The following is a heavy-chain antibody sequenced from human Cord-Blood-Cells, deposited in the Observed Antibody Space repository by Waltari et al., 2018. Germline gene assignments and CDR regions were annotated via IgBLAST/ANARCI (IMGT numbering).Heavy chain of an antibody. Sequence: HLQLQESGPGLVKPSETLSLTCTVPGGPISSSSYDWGWIRQPPGKGMEWIGSIYYSGSTYYNPSLKSRVTISVDTSKNQFSLKLSSVTAADTAVYYCARGPSYIWYFDLWGRGTLVTVSS. CDR1: GGPISSSSYD. CDR2: IYYSGST. D-gene: IGHD3-16*01. J-gene: IGHJ2*01. CDR3: ARGPSYIWYFDL. V-gene: IGHV4-39*01.